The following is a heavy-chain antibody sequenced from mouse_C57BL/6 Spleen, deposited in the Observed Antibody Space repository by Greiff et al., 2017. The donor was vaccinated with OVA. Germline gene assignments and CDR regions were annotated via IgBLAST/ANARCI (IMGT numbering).Heavy chain of an antibody. J-gene: IGHJ3*01. CDR1: GFTFSSYG. V-gene: IGHV5-6*01. CDR2: ISSGGSYT. D-gene: IGHD2-3*01. CDR3: TNRPYDDYYEGFAY. Sequence: EVPVVESGGDLVKPGRSLTLSCAVSGFTFSSYGLSWVRQTPDKRLAWVATISSGGSYTYYPASVKGRFTISRNNAKNTLYLQMSILKSEDTAMYDNTNRPYDDYYEGFAYWGQGTLVTVSA.